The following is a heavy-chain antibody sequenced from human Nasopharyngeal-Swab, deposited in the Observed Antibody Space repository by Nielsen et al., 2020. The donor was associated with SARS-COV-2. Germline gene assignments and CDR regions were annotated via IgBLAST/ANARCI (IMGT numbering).Heavy chain of an antibody. D-gene: IGHD6-25*01. V-gene: IGHV6-1*01. Sequence: SQTLSLTCAISGDSVSNNGATWNWIRQPPSRGLEWLGRTYYRSKWKSDYAVSVTSRLTINPDTSKNQFSLQLSSVTPEDTAIYYCARGGVYYYGMDVWGQGTTVTVSS. CDR2: TYYRSKWKS. CDR1: GDSVSNNGAT. J-gene: IGHJ6*02. CDR3: ARGGVYYYGMDV.